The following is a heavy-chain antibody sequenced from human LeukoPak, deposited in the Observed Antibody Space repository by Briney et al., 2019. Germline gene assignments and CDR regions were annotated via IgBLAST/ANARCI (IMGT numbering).Heavy chain of an antibody. CDR1: GGSGDSINTYY. CDR2: VYYRVNT. D-gene: IGHD1-1*01. J-gene: IGHJ4*02. CDR3: ARTRTRGNNWYFDY. Sequence: SETLSLTCTVSGGSGDSINTYYWNWIRQPPGKGLEWIGYVYYRVNTNYNPSLKSRLTISVDTSNSQFSLKVTSDTAADTAAYDCARTRTRGNNWYFDYWGQGTLVTVSS. V-gene: IGHV4-59*01.